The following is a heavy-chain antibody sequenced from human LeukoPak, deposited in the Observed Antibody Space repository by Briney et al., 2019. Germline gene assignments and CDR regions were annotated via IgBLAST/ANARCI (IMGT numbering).Heavy chain of an antibody. CDR2: INAGNGNT. CDR1: GYTFTSYA. D-gene: IGHD2-15*01. V-gene: IGHV1-3*01. J-gene: IGHJ5*02. CDR3: ARRPVWGRNWFDP. Sequence: ASVKVSCKASGYTFTSYAMHWVRQAPGQRLEWMGWINAGNGNTKYSQKFQGRVTITRDTSASTAYMELSSLRSEDTAVYYCARRPVWGRNWFDPWGQGTLVTVSS.